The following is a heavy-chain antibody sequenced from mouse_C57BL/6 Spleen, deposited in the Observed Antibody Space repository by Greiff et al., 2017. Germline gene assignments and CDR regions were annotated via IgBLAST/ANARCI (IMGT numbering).Heavy chain of an antibody. CDR2: IYPSDSET. V-gene: IGHV1-61*01. J-gene: IGHJ4*01. D-gene: IGHD4-1*01. CDR1: GYTFTSYW. Sequence: VQLQQPGAELVRPGSSVKLSCKASGYTFTSYWMDWVKQRPGQGLEWIGNIYPSDSETHYNQKFKDKATLTVDKYSSTAYMQLSSLTSEDSAVYYCARGTDWDGYAMDYWGQGTSVTVSS. CDR3: ARGTDWDGYAMDY.